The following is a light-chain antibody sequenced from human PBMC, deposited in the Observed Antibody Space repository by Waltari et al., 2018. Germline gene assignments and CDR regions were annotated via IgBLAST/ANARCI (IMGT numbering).Light chain of an antibody. CDR3: QVWDTGSDRVV. CDR2: DDS. CDR1: NLGRYN. J-gene: IGLJ2*01. V-gene: IGLV3-21*02. Sequence: YVLTPPPSVPVAPGGTARITSGGENLGRYNGAGYQQEPGQAPVLVVYDDSDRPSGIPERFSGSNSGNTATLTISRVEAGDEADFYCQVWDTGSDRVVFGGGTKLTVL.